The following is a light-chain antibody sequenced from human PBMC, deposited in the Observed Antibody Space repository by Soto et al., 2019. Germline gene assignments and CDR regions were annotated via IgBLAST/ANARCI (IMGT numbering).Light chain of an antibody. Sequence: EIVMTQSPATLSVSPGERATLSCRASQSVSSNLAWYQQKPGQAPRLLIYGASTRATGIPARFSGSGSGTEFTLTISSLQSEDFAVYYCQQYNNWLFMYTFGRGTKLEIK. CDR3: QQYNNWLFMYT. CDR2: GAS. J-gene: IGKJ2*01. V-gene: IGKV3-15*01. CDR1: QSVSSN.